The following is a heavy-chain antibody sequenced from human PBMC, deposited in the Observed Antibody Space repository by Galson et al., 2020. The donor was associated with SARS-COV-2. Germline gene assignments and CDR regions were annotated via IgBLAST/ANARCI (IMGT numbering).Heavy chain of an antibody. CDR2: ISTSSSYT. V-gene: IGHV3-21*01. CDR3: ARDEGIRGYNYGRLYYGMDV. CDR1: GFPFSPYS. Sequence: NSVGSLRLSCAASGFPFSPYSMNWVRLAPGKGLEWVSSISTSSSYTYYVDSVKGRFSISRDNPRNSLYLQMNSLRAEDTAVYYCARDEGIRGYNYGRLYYGMDVWGQGTTVTAS. D-gene: IGHD5-18*01. J-gene: IGHJ6*02.